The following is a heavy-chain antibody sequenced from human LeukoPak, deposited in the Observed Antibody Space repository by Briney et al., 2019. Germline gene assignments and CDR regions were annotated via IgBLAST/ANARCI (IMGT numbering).Heavy chain of an antibody. CDR3: AASSGWYRANYYYYYMDV. J-gene: IGHJ6*03. D-gene: IGHD6-19*01. CDR1: GFTFTSSA. CDR2: IVVGSGNT. Sequence: SVKVSCKASGFTFTSSAVQWVRQARGQRLEWIGWIVVGSGNTNYAQKFQERVTITRDMSTSTAYMELSSLRSEDTAVYYCAASSGWYRANYYYYYMDVWGKGTTVTVSS. V-gene: IGHV1-58*01.